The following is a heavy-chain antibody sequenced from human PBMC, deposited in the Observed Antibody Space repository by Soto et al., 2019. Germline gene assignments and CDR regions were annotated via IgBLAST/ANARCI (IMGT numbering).Heavy chain of an antibody. Sequence: ASVKVSCKASGYIFTAYSMHWVRQAPGQGLEWMGVVNPSGGSTNYAQKFQGRITMTRDTSTSTVYMDLSSLTSEDTAVYYCAKGSSYFDYWGQGTLVTVSS. CDR1: GYIFTAYS. CDR3: AKGSSYFDY. J-gene: IGHJ4*02. V-gene: IGHV1-46*01. CDR2: VNPSGGST.